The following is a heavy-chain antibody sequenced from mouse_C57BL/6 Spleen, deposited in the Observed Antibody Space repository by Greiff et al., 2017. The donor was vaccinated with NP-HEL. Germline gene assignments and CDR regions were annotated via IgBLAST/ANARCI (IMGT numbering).Heavy chain of an antibody. CDR2: IDPSDSET. J-gene: IGHJ4*01. CDR1: GYTFTSYW. V-gene: IGHV1-52*01. D-gene: IGHD2-1*01. Sequence: VQLQQPGAELVRPGSSVKLSCKASGYTFTSYWMHWVKQRPIQGLEWIGNIDPSDSETHYNQKFKDKATLTVDTSSSTAYMQLSSLTSEDAAVYYCAREGNYDAMDYWGQGTSVTVSS. CDR3: AREGNYDAMDY.